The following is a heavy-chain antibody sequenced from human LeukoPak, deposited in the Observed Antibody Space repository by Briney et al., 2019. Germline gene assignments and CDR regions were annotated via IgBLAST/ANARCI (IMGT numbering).Heavy chain of an antibody. J-gene: IGHJ4*02. CDR1: GDSISRYY. CDR2: VFASGTT. D-gene: IGHD1-1*01. Sequence: PSETLSLTCSVSGDSISRYYWNWLRQPAGKGLEWIGRVFASGTTNYNPSLTSRVSISADKSKNQASLRLSSVTAADTAIYYCARGWKQLVYWGQGALVTVSS. CDR3: ARGWKQLVY. V-gene: IGHV4-4*07.